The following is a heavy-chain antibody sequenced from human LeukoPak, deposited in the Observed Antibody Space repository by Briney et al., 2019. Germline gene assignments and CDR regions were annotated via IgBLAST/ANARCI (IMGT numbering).Heavy chain of an antibody. D-gene: IGHD3-9*01. V-gene: IGHV1-18*01. CDR3: ARASSRRYFDWKYYYYYMDV. Sequence: PGASVKVSCKASGYTFTSYGISWVRQAPGQGLEWMGWISAYNGNTNYAQKLQGRVTMTTDTSTSTAYMELRSLRSDDTAVYYCARASSRRYFDWKYYYYYMDVWGKGTTVTISS. CDR2: ISAYNGNT. J-gene: IGHJ6*03. CDR1: GYTFTSYG.